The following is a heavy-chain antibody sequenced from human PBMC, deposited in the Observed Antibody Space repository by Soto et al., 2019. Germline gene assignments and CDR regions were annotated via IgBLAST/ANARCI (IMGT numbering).Heavy chain of an antibody. CDR2: ISNDGTKK. V-gene: IGHV3-30*18. CDR1: GFTFTTYA. CDR3: AKDGPTVTTWGSFHY. D-gene: IGHD4-17*01. J-gene: IGHJ4*02. Sequence: QVQLVESGGGVVQPGGSLRLSCAASGFTFTTYAIHWVRQAPGKGLEWVATISNDGTKKYYPDSVEGRFTISRDNSKNTLYLEMNSLRGEDTAVYYCAKDGPTVTTWGSFHYWGQGTLVTVSS.